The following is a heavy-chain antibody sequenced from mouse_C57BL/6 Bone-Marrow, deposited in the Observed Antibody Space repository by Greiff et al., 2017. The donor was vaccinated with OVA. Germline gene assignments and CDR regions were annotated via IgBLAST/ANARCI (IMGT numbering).Heavy chain of an antibody. V-gene: IGHV5-9*01. CDR1: GFTFSSYT. CDR3: ARQFAMDY. J-gene: IGHJ4*01. Sequence: EVMLVESGGGLVKPGGSLKLSCAASGFTFSSYTMSWVRQTPETRLEWVATISGGGGNTYYPDSVKGRFTISRDNAKNTLYLQMSSLRSEDTALYYCARQFAMDYWGQGTSVTVSS. CDR2: ISGGGGNT.